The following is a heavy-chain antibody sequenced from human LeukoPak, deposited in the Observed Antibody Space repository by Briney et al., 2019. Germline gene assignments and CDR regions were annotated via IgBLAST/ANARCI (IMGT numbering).Heavy chain of an antibody. D-gene: IGHD4-17*01. CDR3: ARVTVTTTPDDY. CDR1: GGSFSGYY. V-gene: IGHV4-34*01. J-gene: IGHJ4*02. CDR2: INHSGST. Sequence: PSETLSLTCAVYGGSFSGYYWSWIRQPQGKGLEWIGEINHSGSTNYNPSLKSRVTISVDTSKNQFSLKLSSVTAADTAVYYCARVTVTTTPDDYWGQGTLVTVSS.